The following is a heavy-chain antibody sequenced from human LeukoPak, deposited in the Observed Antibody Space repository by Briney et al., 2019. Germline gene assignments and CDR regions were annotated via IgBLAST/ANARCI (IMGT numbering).Heavy chain of an antibody. Sequence: GGSLRLSCAASGFTFNNFGISWVRQAPGMGLEWLSYVSGSGGATYYAASVKGRFTISRDNSKNTVYLQMGSLRAEDTAVYYCAKNRGGTYKYYMDVWGNGTTVTVSS. CDR1: GFTFNNFG. CDR3: AKNRGGTYKYYMDV. J-gene: IGHJ6*03. V-gene: IGHV3-23*01. D-gene: IGHD1-1*01. CDR2: VSGSGGAT.